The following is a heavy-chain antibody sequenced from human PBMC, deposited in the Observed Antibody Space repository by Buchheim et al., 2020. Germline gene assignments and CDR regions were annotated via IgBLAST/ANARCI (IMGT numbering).Heavy chain of an antibody. CDR1: GYTFTSYY. J-gene: IGHJ6*02. CDR2: INPSGGST. V-gene: IGHV1-46*01. D-gene: IGHD2-2*01. Sequence: QVQLVQSGAEVKKPGASVKVSCKASGYTFTSYYMHWVRQAPGQGLEWMGIINPSGGSTSYAQKFQGRVTMTRDTSTRTVDMELSSLRSEDTAVYYCARDCVSTSCSYTDYGMDVWGQGTT. CDR3: ARDCVSTSCSYTDYGMDV.